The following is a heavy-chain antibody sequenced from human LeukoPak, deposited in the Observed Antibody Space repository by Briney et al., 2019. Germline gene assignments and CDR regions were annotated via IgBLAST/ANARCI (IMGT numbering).Heavy chain of an antibody. V-gene: IGHV1-2*06. Sequence: ASVKVSCKASGYTFTGYYMHWVRRAPGQGLEWMGRINPNSGGTNYAQKFQGRVTMTRDTSISTAYMELSRLRSDDTAVYYCAREDYGDYDFDYWGQGTLVTVSS. CDR1: GYTFTGYY. CDR2: INPNSGGT. CDR3: AREDYGDYDFDY. J-gene: IGHJ4*02. D-gene: IGHD4-17*01.